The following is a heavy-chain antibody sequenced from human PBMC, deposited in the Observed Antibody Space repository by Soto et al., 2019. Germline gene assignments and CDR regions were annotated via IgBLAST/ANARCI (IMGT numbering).Heavy chain of an antibody. CDR1: GYIFIDYY. D-gene: IGHD3-9*01. V-gene: IGHV1-2*02. CDR3: ARPPGYISDWYYFDL. J-gene: IGHJ4*02. Sequence: QVQLVQSGAEVKKPGASVKVSCEASGYIFIDYYIHWVRQAPGQGFEWMGRISPKSGGTNYAQKFEGRVTMTWDTSLNTAYMELSSLKSDDTAVYYCARPPGYISDWYYFDLWGQGTRVTVSS. CDR2: ISPKSGGT.